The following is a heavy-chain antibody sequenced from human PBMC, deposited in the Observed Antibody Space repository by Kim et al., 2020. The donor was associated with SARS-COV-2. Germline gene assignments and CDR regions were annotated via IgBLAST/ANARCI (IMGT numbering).Heavy chain of an antibody. CDR2: IYYSGST. CDR3: ARLGPPRSWPNFDP. V-gene: IGHV4-39*01. D-gene: IGHD6-13*01. Sequence: SETLSLTCTVSGGSISSSSYYWGWIRQPPGKGLEWIGSIYYSGSTYYNPSLKSRVTISVDTSKNQFSLKLSSVTAADTAVYYCARLGPPRSWPNFDPWGQGTLVTVSS. CDR1: GGSISSSSYY. J-gene: IGHJ5*02.